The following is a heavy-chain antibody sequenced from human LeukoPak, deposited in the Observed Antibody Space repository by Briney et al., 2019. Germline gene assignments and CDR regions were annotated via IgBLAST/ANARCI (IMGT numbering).Heavy chain of an antibody. CDR3: VTGRRRHTIFDY. Sequence: SVTLSLTCAVSGGSISSGGYSWLWIRQPPGTGLEWIGSIYHSGSTYYNPSLKSRATISVDRSKNQFSLKLSSVTAADTAVYFCVTGRRRHTIFDYWGQGTLVTVSS. CDR2: IYHSGST. D-gene: IGHD3-9*01. CDR1: GGSISSGGYS. J-gene: IGHJ4*02. V-gene: IGHV4-30-2*01.